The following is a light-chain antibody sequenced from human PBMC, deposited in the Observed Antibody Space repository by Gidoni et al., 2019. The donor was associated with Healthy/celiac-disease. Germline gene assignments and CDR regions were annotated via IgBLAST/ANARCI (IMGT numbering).Light chain of an antibody. J-gene: IGKJ1*01. Sequence: PGERVTLACRASQSVRSSYLTWYQQKPGQAPRLLIYGASTRATSIPARFSGSGSGTDFTLTISSLQPEDFAVYYCQQDYNKTFGQGTKVEIK. CDR3: QQDYNKT. V-gene: IGKV3D-7*01. CDR2: GAS. CDR1: QSVRSSY.